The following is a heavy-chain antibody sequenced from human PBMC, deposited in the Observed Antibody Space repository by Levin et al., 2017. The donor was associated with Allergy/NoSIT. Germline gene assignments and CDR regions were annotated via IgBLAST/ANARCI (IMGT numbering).Heavy chain of an antibody. D-gene: IGHD4-17*01. CDR1: GYTFTDHY. Sequence: ASVKVSCEAAGYTFTDHYMHWVRQAPGQGLEWMGWVNCNSGDTHYAQKFQDRITMTRDTSITTAYIEVSSLRFDDTALYFCARNDYGDYVQNFDYWGQGTLVTVSS. CDR2: VNCNSGDT. J-gene: IGHJ4*02. CDR3: ARNDYGDYVQNFDY. V-gene: IGHV1-2*02.